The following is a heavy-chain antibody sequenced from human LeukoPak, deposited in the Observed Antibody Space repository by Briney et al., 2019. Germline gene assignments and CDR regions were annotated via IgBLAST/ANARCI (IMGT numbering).Heavy chain of an antibody. V-gene: IGHV4-39*01. D-gene: IGHD2-2*01. CDR3: ARQDQLLHDMGPPRPSPPFDP. CDR2: IYYSGST. CDR1: GGSISISSYY. J-gene: IGHJ5*02. Sequence: PSETLSLTCTVSGGSISISSYYWGWIRQPPGKGLEWIGSIYYSGSTYYNPSLKSRGTISVDTSKNQFSLKLSSVTAADTAVYYCARQDQLLHDMGPPRPSPPFDPWGQGTLVTVSS.